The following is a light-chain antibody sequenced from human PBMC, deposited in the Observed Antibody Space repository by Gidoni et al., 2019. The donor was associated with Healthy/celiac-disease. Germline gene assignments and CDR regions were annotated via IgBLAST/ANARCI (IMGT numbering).Light chain of an antibody. J-gene: IGKJ4*01. CDR3: QQYYRTPLT. V-gene: IGKV4-1*01. CDR2: WAS. Sequence: DIVMTQSPDSLAVYLGERATINCKYSQSVLYSSNNKNYLAWYQQKPGQPPKLLIYWASTRESGVPDRFSGSGSGTDVTLTISSLQAEDVAVYYCQQYYRTPLTFXGXTKVEIK. CDR1: QSVLYSSNNKNY.